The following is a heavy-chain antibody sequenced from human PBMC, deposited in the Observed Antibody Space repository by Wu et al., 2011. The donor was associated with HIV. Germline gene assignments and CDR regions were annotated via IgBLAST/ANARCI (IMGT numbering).Heavy chain of an antibody. J-gene: IGHJ6*02. CDR2: IIPIFGTT. CDR1: GGTFSSYA. D-gene: IGHD5-18*01. Sequence: QVQLVQSGAEVKKPGSSVKVSCKASGGTFSSYAISWVRQAPGQGLEWMGGIIPIFGTTKYAQKFQGRVTITTDESTNTGYMELSSLRSEDTAVYYCARGKGWIQIWTLITTSYYGMDVWAKGPRSPS. V-gene: IGHV1-69*05. CDR3: ARGKGWIQIWTLITTSYYGMDV.